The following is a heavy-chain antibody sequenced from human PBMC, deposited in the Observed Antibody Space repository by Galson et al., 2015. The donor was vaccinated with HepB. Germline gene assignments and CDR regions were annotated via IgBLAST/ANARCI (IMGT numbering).Heavy chain of an antibody. Sequence: SLRLSCAASGFTFSSYAMHWVRQAPGKGLEWVAVISYDGSNKYYADSVKGRFTISRDNSKNTLYLQMNSLRAEDTAVYYCASQSITMVRGVTIPHWFDPWGQGTLVTVSS. J-gene: IGHJ5*02. CDR1: GFTFSSYA. CDR3: ASQSITMVRGVTIPHWFDP. V-gene: IGHV3-30-3*01. D-gene: IGHD3-10*01. CDR2: ISYDGSNK.